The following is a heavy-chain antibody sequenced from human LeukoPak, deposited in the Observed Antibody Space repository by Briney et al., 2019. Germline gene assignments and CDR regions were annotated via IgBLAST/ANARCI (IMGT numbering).Heavy chain of an antibody. Sequence: ASVKVSCKASGYTFTSYDINWVRRATGQGLEWMGWMNPNSGNTGYAQKFQGRVTMTRNTSISTAYMELSSLRSEDTAVYYCARELRITTGCLGYWGQGTLVTVSS. CDR3: ARELRITTGCLGY. V-gene: IGHV1-8*01. D-gene: IGHD3-10*01. CDR2: MNPNSGNT. CDR1: GYTFTSYD. J-gene: IGHJ4*02.